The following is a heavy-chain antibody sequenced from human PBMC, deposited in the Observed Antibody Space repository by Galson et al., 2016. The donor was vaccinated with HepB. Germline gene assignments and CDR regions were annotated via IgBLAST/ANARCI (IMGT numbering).Heavy chain of an antibody. D-gene: IGHD3-16*01. J-gene: IGHJ6*04. CDR2: IYHSGST. CDR1: GGSISSSNW. CDR3: AREGGVYQYTGMDV. Sequence: SETLSLTCAVSGGSISSSNWWSWVRQPPGKGLEWIGEIYHSGSTNYNPSLNSRVTISLDMSNQQFSLEVNSVTAADTAVYYCAREGGVYQYTGMDVWGKGTTVTVSS. V-gene: IGHV4-4*02.